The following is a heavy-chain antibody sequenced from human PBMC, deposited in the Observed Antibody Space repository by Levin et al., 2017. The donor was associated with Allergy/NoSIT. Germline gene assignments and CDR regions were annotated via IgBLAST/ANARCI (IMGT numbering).Heavy chain of an antibody. J-gene: IGHJ4*02. CDR3: AKQFRDYGGNLLFDY. Sequence: GESLKISCAASGFTFSTYAMSWVRQAPGKGLEWVSAISGSAGSTYYADSVKGRFTISRDNSKNTLYLQMNSLRAEDTAVYYCAKQFRDYGGNLLFDYWGQGTLVTVSS. CDR1: GFTFSTYA. V-gene: IGHV3-23*01. D-gene: IGHD4-23*01. CDR2: ISGSAGST.